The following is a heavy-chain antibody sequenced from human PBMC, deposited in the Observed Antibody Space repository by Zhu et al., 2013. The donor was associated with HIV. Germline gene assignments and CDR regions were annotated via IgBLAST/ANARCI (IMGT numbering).Heavy chain of an antibody. CDR1: RFTFSMYA. V-gene: IGHV3-23*01. D-gene: IGHD4-17*01. CDR3: VRKGGSRDYEEYFDY. J-gene: IGHJ4*02. Sequence: EVQLLESGGGLVQPGGSLRLSCAPSRFTFSMYAMSWVRQAPGKGLEWVAGISERGRGTDYADFVKGRFTISRDNSKNTLSLQMNSLRAEDTALYYCVRKGGSRDYEEYFDYWGQGTLVTVSS. CDR2: ISERGRGT.